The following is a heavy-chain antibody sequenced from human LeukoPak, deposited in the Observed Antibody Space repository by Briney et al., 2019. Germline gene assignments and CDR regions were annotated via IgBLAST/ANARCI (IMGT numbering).Heavy chain of an antibody. D-gene: IGHD3-16*01. V-gene: IGHV3-30*02. CDR3: VKEGGLMIRRYYFDY. Sequence: GGSLRLSCAASGFTFSSYWMSWVRQAPGKGLEWVAFIRYDGSQKSYADSVKGRFTISRDNSKNTLYLHMSSLRVDDTAVYYCVKEGGLMIRRYYFDYWGQGTLVTVSS. CDR2: IRYDGSQK. CDR1: GFTFSSYW. J-gene: IGHJ4*02.